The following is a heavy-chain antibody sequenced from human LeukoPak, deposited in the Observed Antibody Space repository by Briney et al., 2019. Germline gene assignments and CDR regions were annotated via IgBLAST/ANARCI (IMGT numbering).Heavy chain of an antibody. Sequence: LXXXSSISSSSSYIYYADSVKGRFTISRDNAKNSLYLQMNSLRAEDTAVYYCARGAAAVISNWFDPWGQGTLVTVSS. J-gene: IGHJ5*02. D-gene: IGHD2-2*02. V-gene: IGHV3-21*01. CDR3: ARGAAAVISNWFDP. CDR2: ISSSSSYI.